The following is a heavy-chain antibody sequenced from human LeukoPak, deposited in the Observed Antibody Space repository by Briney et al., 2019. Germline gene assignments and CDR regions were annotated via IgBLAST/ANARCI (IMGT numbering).Heavy chain of an antibody. CDR3: ARVSSSWRNDAFDI. J-gene: IGHJ3*02. CDR1: GGSISSSTYY. V-gene: IGHV4-39*07. CDR2: IYHSGST. Sequence: SETLSLTCTVSGGSISSSTYYWGWIRQPPGKGLEWIGSIYHSGSTYYNPSLKSRVTISVDTSKNQFSLKLSSVTAADTAVYYCARVSSSWRNDAFDIWGQGTMVTVSS. D-gene: IGHD6-13*01.